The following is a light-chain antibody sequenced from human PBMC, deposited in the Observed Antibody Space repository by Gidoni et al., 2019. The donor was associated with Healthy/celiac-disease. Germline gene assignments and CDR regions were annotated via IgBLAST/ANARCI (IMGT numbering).Light chain of an antibody. CDR1: QLGDKY. CDR3: QAWDSSTAV. V-gene: IGLV3-1*01. J-gene: IGLJ3*02. Sequence: SYELTQPPSVSVSTGQTASITCSGDQLGDKYACWYQQKPGQSPVLVIYQDSKRPSGIPERFSGSNSGNTATLTISGTQAMDEADYYCQAWDSSTAVFGGGTKLTVL. CDR2: QDS.